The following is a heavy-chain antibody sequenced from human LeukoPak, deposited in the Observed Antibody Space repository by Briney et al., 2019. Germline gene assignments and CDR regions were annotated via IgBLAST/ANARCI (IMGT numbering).Heavy chain of an antibody. Sequence: GGSLRLSCAASGFTFSSYAMSWVRQAPGKGLEWVSAISGGGGSTYYADSVKGRFTISRDNSKNTLYLQMNSLRAEDTAVYYCAKDRGDYGSGRSPYGMGVWGQGTTVTVSS. D-gene: IGHD3-10*01. J-gene: IGHJ6*02. CDR2: ISGGGGST. CDR1: GFTFSSYA. V-gene: IGHV3-23*01. CDR3: AKDRGDYGSGRSPYGMGV.